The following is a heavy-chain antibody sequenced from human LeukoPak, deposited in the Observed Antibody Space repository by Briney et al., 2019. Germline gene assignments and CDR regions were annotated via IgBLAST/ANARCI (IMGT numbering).Heavy chain of an antibody. CDR3: ARDSSGAPDDC. J-gene: IGHJ4*02. V-gene: IGHV1-3*04. Sequence: ASVKVSCKTSGYTFTSYAMHWVRQAPGQRLEWMGWINTGNGNTKYSQKFQGRVTITRDTSASTAYMELSSLRSEDTAVYYCARDSSGAPDDCWGLGTLVTVSS. CDR1: GYTFTSYA. CDR2: INTGNGNT.